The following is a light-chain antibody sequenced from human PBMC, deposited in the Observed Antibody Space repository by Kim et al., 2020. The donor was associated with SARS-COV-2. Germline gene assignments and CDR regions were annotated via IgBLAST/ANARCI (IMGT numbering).Light chain of an antibody. CDR3: SSYAGSNNLVV. J-gene: IGLJ2*01. Sequence: QSVTSSCTGTSSDVGGYNYVSWYQQHPGKAPKLMIYEVSKRPSGVPDRFSGSKSGNTASLTVSGLQAEDEADYYCSSYAGSNNLVVFGGGTQLTVL. V-gene: IGLV2-8*01. CDR1: SSDVGGYNY. CDR2: EVS.